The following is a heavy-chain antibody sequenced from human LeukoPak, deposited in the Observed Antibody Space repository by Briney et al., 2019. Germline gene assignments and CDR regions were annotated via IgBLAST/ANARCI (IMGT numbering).Heavy chain of an antibody. J-gene: IGHJ3*02. CDR2: ISGSGGST. D-gene: IGHD3-10*01. V-gene: IGHV3-23*01. CDR3: AKDTNPAPPWSKGSYYWDALDI. Sequence: PGGSLRLSCAASGFTFSSYAMSWVRQAPGKGLEWVSAISGSGGSTYYADSVKGRFTISRDNSKNTLYLQMNSLRAEDTAVYYCAKDTNPAPPWSKGSYYWDALDIWGQGTMVTVSS. CDR1: GFTFSSYA.